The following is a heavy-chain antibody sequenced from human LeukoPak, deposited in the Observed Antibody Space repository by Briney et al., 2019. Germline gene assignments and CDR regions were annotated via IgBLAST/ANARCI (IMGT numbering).Heavy chain of an antibody. D-gene: IGHD2-2*02. CDR2: ISGSGGST. Sequence: GGSPRLSCAASGLTFNSYAMSWVRQAPGKGLEWVSVISGSGGSTYDADSVKGRFTISRDNSKNTLDLQMHSLRAEDTAVYYCASQRHLYGAFDIWGQGTMVTVSS. CDR3: ASQRHLYGAFDI. V-gene: IGHV3-23*01. J-gene: IGHJ3*02. CDR1: GLTFNSYA.